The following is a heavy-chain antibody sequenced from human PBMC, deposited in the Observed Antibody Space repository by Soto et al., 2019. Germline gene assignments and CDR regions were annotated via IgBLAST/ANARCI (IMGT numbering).Heavy chain of an antibody. J-gene: IGHJ4*02. CDR3: AKDGVNYASLSPVDY. D-gene: IGHD2-2*01. V-gene: IGHV3-30*09. CDR1: GFNFRTFT. Sequence: AASGFNFRTFTMHWVRQAPGKGLEWVAGISYDGINAYYADSVKGRFAISRDNSKNTVSLQINSLRPADTAAYYCAKDGVNYASLSPVDYWGQGTLVTVSS. CDR2: ISYDGINA.